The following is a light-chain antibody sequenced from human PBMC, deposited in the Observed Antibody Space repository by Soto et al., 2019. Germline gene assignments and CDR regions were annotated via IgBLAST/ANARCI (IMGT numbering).Light chain of an antibody. CDR2: QDS. CDR1: KLGDKY. Sequence: SYELTQPPSVSVSPGQTASITCSGDKLGDKYACWYKQKPCQSPVLVIYQDSKRPSGIPERFSGSNSGNTATLTISGTQAMDEADYYCQAWDSSIWVFGGGTKLTVL. CDR3: QAWDSSIWV. V-gene: IGLV3-1*01. J-gene: IGLJ3*02.